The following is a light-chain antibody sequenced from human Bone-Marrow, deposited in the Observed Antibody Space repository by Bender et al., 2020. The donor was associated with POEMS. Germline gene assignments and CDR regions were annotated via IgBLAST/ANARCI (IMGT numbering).Light chain of an antibody. V-gene: IGLV2-23*01. Sequence: QSALTQPASVSGSPGQSMTISCAGSNLDIGAYNLVSWYQQLPGRAPKLIIYEATRRTSGVSDRFSGSKSANTASLTISGLQAEDEADYYCCSFAGGPYVFGTGT. CDR1: NLDIGAYNL. J-gene: IGLJ1*01. CDR2: EAT. CDR3: CSFAGGPYV.